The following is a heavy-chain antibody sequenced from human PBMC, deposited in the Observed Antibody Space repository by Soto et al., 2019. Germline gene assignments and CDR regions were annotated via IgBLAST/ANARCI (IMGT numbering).Heavy chain of an antibody. CDR3: AREWSSGWYDWFDP. V-gene: IGHV1-69*04. D-gene: IGHD6-19*01. CDR2: IIPILGIA. J-gene: IGHJ5*02. CDR1: GGTFSSYT. Sequence: SVKVSCKASGGTFSSYTISWVRQAPGQGLEWMGRIIPILGIANYAQKLQGRVTMTTDTSTSTAYMELRSLRSDDTAVYYCAREWSSGWYDWFDPWGQGTLVTVSS.